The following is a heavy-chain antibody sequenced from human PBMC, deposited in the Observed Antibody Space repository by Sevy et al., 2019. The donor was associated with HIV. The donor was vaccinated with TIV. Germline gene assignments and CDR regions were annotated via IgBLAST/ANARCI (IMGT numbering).Heavy chain of an antibody. CDR1: GGSISSYY. CDR2: IYTSGST. CDR3: ARAIRGYSSSWYDS. J-gene: IGHJ4*02. D-gene: IGHD6-13*01. V-gene: IGHV4-4*07. Sequence: SETLSLTCTVSGGSISSYYWSWIRQPAGKGLEWIGRIYTSGSTNYNPSLKSRVTMSVDTSKNQFSLKLSSVTAADTDGYYCARAIRGYSSSWYDSWGQGTLVTVSS.